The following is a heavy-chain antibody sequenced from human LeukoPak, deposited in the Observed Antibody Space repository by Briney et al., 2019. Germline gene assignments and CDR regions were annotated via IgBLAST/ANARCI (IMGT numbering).Heavy chain of an antibody. CDR1: GFTFSDHY. Sequence: VGSLRLSCAASGFTFSDHYMSWIRQVPGKGLEWVSYISTSGTYTNYADSVKGRFTISRDNAENSLYLQMNSLRAEDTAVYYCARGHYGLDVWGQGTTVTVSS. CDR3: ARGHYGLDV. J-gene: IGHJ6*02. V-gene: IGHV3-11*03. CDR2: ISTSGTYT.